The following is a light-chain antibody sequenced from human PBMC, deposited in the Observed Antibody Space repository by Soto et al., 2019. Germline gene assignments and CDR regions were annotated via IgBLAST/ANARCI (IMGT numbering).Light chain of an antibody. J-gene: IGLJ3*02. CDR3: AAWDDSLNGQL. V-gene: IGLV1-44*01. Sequence: QSVLTQPPSASGTPGQSVTISCSGSSSNIGSNFVNWYQQLPGTAPKLLIYTNNQRPSGVPDRFSGSKSGTSASLAISGLQSEDEADYHCAAWDDSLNGQLFGGGTKLTVL. CDR2: TNN. CDR1: SSNIGSNF.